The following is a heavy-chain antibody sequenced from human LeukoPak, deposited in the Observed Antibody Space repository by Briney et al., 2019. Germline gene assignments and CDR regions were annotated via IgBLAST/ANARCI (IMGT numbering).Heavy chain of an antibody. CDR3: ARVVPATYHYYGMDV. V-gene: IGHV3-73*01. Sequence: GGSLRLSCAASGLIFSGSTMYWVRQASGKGLEWVGHIRNKANNYATAYAESVKGRFTISRDDSKNTAYLQMNSLKTEDTAVYYCARVVPATYHYYGMDVWGQGTTVTVSS. D-gene: IGHD2-15*01. CDR2: IRNKANNYAT. J-gene: IGHJ6*02. CDR1: GLIFSGST.